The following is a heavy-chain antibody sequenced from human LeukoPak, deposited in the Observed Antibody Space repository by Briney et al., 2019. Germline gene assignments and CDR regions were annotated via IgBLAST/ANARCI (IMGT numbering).Heavy chain of an antibody. Sequence: GGSLRLSCAASGFTFSSYAMSWVRQAPGKGLEWVSAISGSGGSTYYADSVKGRFTISRDNSKNTLYLQMNSLRAEDTAVYYCASYYYDSSGYPPLLCYWGQGTLVTV. CDR2: ISGSGGST. D-gene: IGHD3-22*01. CDR3: ASYYYDSSGYPPLLCY. V-gene: IGHV3-23*01. J-gene: IGHJ4*02. CDR1: GFTFSSYA.